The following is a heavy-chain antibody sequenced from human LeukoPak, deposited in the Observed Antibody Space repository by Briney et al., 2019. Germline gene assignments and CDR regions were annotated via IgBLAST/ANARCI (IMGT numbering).Heavy chain of an antibody. J-gene: IGHJ4*02. D-gene: IGHD5-24*01. CDR2: IYYSGST. Sequence: SETLSLTCTASGGSISSGGYYWSWIRQHPGKGLEWIGYIYYSGSTYYNPSLKSRVTISVDTSKNQFSLKLSSVTAADTAVYYCARGEAMMATTFDYWGQGTLVTVSS. CDR1: GGSISSGGYY. CDR3: ARGEAMMATTFDY. V-gene: IGHV4-31*03.